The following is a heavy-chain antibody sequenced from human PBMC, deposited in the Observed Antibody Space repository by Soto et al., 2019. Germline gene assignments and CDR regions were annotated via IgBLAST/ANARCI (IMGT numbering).Heavy chain of an antibody. V-gene: IGHV3-30*18. CDR2: ISYDGSNK. CDR3: EKDFSVVGRFRYCSGGSCYWGGPDY. Sequence: QVQLVESGGGVVQPGRSLRLSCAASGFTFSSYGMHWVRQAPGKGLEWVAVISYDGSNKYYADSVKGRFTISRDNSKNTLYLQMNSLRAEVTAVYYCEKDFSVVGRFRYCSGGSCYWGGPDYWGQGTLVTVSS. CDR1: GFTFSSYG. J-gene: IGHJ4*02. D-gene: IGHD2-15*01.